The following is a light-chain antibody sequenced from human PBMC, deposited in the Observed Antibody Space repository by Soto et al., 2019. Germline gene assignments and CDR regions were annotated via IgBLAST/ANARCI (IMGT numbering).Light chain of an antibody. CDR2: DAS. Sequence: EVVLTQSPATLSLSPGERATLSCRASQSVRSYLAWFQHKPGQAPRLLIYDASNRATGIPGRFSGSGFGTEFTPTISSLEPEDFGVYYCQQRTNWPPLTFGGGTRVEIK. V-gene: IGKV3-11*01. CDR3: QQRTNWPPLT. CDR1: QSVRSY. J-gene: IGKJ4*01.